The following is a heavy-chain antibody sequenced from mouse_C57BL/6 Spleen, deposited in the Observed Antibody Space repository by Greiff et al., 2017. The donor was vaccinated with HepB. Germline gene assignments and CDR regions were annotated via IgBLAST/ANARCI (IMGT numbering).Heavy chain of an antibody. D-gene: IGHD2-3*01. J-gene: IGHJ1*03. V-gene: IGHV1-26*01. CDR1: GYTFTDYY. CDR2: INPNNGGT. CDR3: ARWIYDLPWYFDV. Sequence: EVQLQQSGPELVKPGASVKISCKASGYTFTDYYMNWVKQSHGKSLEWIGDINPNNGGTSYNQKFKGKATLTVDKSSSTAYMELRSLTSEDSAVYYCARWIYDLPWYFDVWGTGTTVTVSS.